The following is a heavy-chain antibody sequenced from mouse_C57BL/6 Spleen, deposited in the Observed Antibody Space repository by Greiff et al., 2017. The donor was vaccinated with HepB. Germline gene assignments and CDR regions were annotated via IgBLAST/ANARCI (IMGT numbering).Heavy chain of an antibody. CDR1: GYTFTDYY. V-gene: IGHV1-26*01. CDR2: INPNNGGT. Sequence: VQLQQSGPELVKPGASVKISCKASGYTFTDYYMNWVKQSHGKSLEWIGDINPNNGGTSYNQKFKGKATLTVDKSSSTAYMELRSLTSEDSAVYYCARWLGYYAMDDWGQGTSVTVSS. J-gene: IGHJ4*01. D-gene: IGHD2-2*01. CDR3: ARWLGYYAMDD.